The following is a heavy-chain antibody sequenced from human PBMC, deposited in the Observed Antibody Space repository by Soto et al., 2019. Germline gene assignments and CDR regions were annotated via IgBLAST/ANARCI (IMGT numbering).Heavy chain of an antibody. V-gene: IGHV4-30-4*01. CDR3: AHYSIGRAFDI. D-gene: IGHD3-3*02. J-gene: IGHJ3*02. CDR1: GGSISSGDYY. CDR2: SYYSGST. Sequence: QVQLQESGPGLVKPSQTLSLTCTVSGGSISSGDYYWSWIRQPPGKGLEWIGYSYYSGSTYYNPSLESRVTISVYTSENQFPLKLSSVTAADTALYYCAHYSIGRAFDIWGQGTMVTVSS.